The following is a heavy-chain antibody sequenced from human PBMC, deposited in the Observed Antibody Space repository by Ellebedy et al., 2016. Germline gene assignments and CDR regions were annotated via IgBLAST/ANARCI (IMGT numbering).Heavy chain of an antibody. D-gene: IGHD5-18*01. CDR1: GYSFTSYY. Sequence: ASVKVSCKASGYSFTSYYMHWVRQAPGQGLEWMGIINPSGGNTSYAQKFQDRVTIIADKSTSTAFMELSSLRSEDTAVYYCARTHTAMLEYNYGMDVWGQGTTVTVSS. CDR2: INPSGGNT. J-gene: IGHJ6*02. V-gene: IGHV1-46*01. CDR3: ARTHTAMLEYNYGMDV.